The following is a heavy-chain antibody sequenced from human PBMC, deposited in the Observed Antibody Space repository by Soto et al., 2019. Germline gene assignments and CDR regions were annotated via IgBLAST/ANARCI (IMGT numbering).Heavy chain of an antibody. Sequence: QVQLVQSGAEVKKPGASVKVSCKASGYTFTSYAMHWVRQAPGQRLEWMGWINAGNGNTKYSQKFQGRVTITRDATASTAYMELSSLRSEDTAVYYCARDAEPSRILWFGEPVDYWGQGTLVTVSS. CDR3: ARDAEPSRILWFGEPVDY. J-gene: IGHJ4*02. CDR2: INAGNGNT. D-gene: IGHD3-10*01. CDR1: GYTFTSYA. V-gene: IGHV1-3*01.